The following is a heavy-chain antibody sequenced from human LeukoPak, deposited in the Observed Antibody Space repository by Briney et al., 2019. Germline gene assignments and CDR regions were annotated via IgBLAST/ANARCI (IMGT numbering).Heavy chain of an antibody. D-gene: IGHD6-13*01. Sequence: GGSLRLSCAASGFTFSNYWMSWVRQAPGKGLEWVANIKQDGSEKNYLDSVKGRFTISRDNAKNSLYLQMNSLRAEDAAVFYCVRVGVWAAGRFWLDYWGQGTLVTVSS. CDR2: IKQDGSEK. CDR3: VRVGVWAAGRFWLDY. J-gene: IGHJ4*02. CDR1: GFTFSNYW. V-gene: IGHV3-7*01.